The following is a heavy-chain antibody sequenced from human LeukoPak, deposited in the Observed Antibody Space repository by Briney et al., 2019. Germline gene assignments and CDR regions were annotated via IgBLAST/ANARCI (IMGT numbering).Heavy chain of an antibody. CDR1: GFTFSSYG. J-gene: IGHJ4*02. Sequence: GGSLRLSCAASGFTFSSYGMHWVRQAPGKGLEWVAVISYDGSNKYYADSVKGRFTISRDNSKNTLYLQMNSLRAEDTAVYYCAKDYYCSGGSCYFTSPMNFDYWGQGTLVTVSS. D-gene: IGHD2-15*01. CDR3: AKDYYCSGGSCYFTSPMNFDY. CDR2: ISYDGSNK. V-gene: IGHV3-30*18.